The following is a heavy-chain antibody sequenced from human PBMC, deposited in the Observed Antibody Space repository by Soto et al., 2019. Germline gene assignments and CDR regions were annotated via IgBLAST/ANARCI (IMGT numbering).Heavy chain of an antibody. V-gene: IGHV1-18*01. CDR2: ISAHNGNT. Sequence: QVHLVQSGAEVKKPGASVKVSCKGSGYAFTTYGITWVRQAPVQGLEWMGWISAHNGNTNYAQKLQGRVTVTRDTSTSTAYMELRSLSSGDTAVYYCARGRYGDYWGQGALVTVSS. CDR1: GYAFTTYG. CDR3: ARGRYGDY. J-gene: IGHJ4*02. D-gene: IGHD1-1*01.